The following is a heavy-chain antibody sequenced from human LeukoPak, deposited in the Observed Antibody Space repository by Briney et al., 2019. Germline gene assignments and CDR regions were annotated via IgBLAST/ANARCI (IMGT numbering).Heavy chain of an antibody. V-gene: IGHV3-48*03. J-gene: IGHJ4*02. D-gene: IGHD3-9*01. CDR2: ISSSGSTI. Sequence: GGSLRLSCAGSGFTFSSYEMNWVRQAPGKGLEWVSYISSSGSTIYYADSVKGRFTISRDNAKNSLYLQMNSLRAEDTAVYYRATSMTGYHDYWGQGTLVTFSS. CDR1: GFTFSSYE. CDR3: ATSMTGYHDY.